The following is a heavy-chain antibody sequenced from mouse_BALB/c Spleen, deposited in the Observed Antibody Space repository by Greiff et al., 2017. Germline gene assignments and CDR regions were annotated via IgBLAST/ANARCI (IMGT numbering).Heavy chain of an antibody. CDR2: IWAGGST. CDR3: ARDSSYGYDGYYFDY. D-gene: IGHD2-2*01. J-gene: IGHJ2*01. V-gene: IGHV2-9*02. Sequence: VHLVESGPGLVAPSQSLSITCTVSGFSLTSYGVHWVRQPPGKGLEWLGVIWAGGSTNYNSALMSRLSISKDNSKSQVFLKMNSLQTDDTAMYYCARDSSYGYDGYYFDYWGQGTTLTVSS. CDR1: GFSLTSYG.